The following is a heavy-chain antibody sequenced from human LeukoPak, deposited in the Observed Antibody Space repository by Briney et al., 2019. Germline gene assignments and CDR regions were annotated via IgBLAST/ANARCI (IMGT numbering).Heavy chain of an antibody. V-gene: IGHV1-2*02. CDR1: GYTLTELS. J-gene: IGHJ4*02. D-gene: IGHD3-10*01. CDR2: INPNSGGT. CDR3: ARAKVVRGVISPWGN. Sequence: GASVKVSCKGSGYTLTELSMHWVRQAPGQGLEWMGWINPNSGGTNYAQKFQGRVTMTRDTSISTAYMELSRLRSDDTAVYYCARAKVVRGVISPWGNWGQGTLVTVSS.